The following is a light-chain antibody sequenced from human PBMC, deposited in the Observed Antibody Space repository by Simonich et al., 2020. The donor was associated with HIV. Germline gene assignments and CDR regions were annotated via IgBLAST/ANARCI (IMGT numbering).Light chain of an antibody. Sequence: DIQMTQSPSSLSASVGDRVTITCRASQGIRNSLAWYQQKPGKAPKLLLYAASRLESGVPSRFSGSGSGTDYTLTISSLQSEDFAVYYCQQYNNWPPAFGQGTKVEIK. CDR3: QQYNNWPPA. J-gene: IGKJ1*01. V-gene: IGKV1-NL1*01. CDR1: QGIRNS. CDR2: AAS.